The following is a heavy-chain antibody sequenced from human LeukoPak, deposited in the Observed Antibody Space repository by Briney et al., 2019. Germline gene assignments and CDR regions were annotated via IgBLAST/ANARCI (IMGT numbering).Heavy chain of an antibody. CDR1: GFTFSSYS. D-gene: IGHD6-13*01. V-gene: IGHV3-21*01. Sequence: GGSLRLSCAASGFTFSSYSMNWVRQAPGKGLEWVSSISSSSSYIYYADSVKGRLTISRDNAKNSLYLQMNSLRAEDTAVYYCAREHFIAAAAVDYWGQGTLVTVSS. J-gene: IGHJ4*02. CDR3: AREHFIAAAAVDY. CDR2: ISSSSSYI.